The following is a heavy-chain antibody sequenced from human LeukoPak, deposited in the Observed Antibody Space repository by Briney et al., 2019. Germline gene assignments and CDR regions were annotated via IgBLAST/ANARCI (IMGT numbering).Heavy chain of an antibody. J-gene: IGHJ3*02. CDR3: AAAGKGDAFDI. CDR1: GGTFSSYA. D-gene: IGHD6-13*01. V-gene: IGHV1-69*04. CDR2: IIPILGIA. Sequence: SVKVSCKASGGTFSSYAISWVRQAPGQGLEWMGRIIPILGIANYAQKFQGRVTITADKSTSTAYMELSSLRSEDTAVYYCAAAGKGDAFDIWGQGTMVTVSS.